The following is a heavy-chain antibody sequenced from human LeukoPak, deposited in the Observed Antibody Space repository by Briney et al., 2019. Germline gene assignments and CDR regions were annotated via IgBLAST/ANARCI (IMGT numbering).Heavy chain of an antibody. D-gene: IGHD6-6*01. V-gene: IGHV3-30*18. Sequence: GGALRLSCAASGFTVSIYSLNWVRQALGKGREWVAVISSDGSTKYYADSVKGRFTISRDNSKNTLYLQMNSLRAEDTAVYYCAKSEQLADFDYWGQGPLVTVSS. CDR1: GFTVSIYS. CDR3: AKSEQLADFDY. J-gene: IGHJ4*02. CDR2: ISSDGSTK.